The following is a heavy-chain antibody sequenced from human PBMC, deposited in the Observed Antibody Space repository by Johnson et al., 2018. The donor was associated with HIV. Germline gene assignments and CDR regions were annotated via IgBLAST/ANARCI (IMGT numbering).Heavy chain of an antibody. J-gene: IGHJ3*02. Sequence: VQLVESGGGLVQPGRSLRLSCAASGFTFSSYWMHWVRQAPGKGLVWVSRINSDGSTIYYADSVKGRFTISRDNAKNSLYLQMNSPRAEDTAVYYCAREQLRKGWDQLGVDAFDIWGQGTMVTVSS. CDR1: GFTFSSYW. D-gene: IGHD1-26*01. CDR2: INSDGSTI. CDR3: AREQLRKGWDQLGVDAFDI. V-gene: IGHV3-74*02.